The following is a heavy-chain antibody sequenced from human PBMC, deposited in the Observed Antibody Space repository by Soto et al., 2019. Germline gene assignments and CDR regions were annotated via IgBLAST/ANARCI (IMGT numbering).Heavy chain of an antibody. J-gene: IGHJ4*02. CDR2: ISYDGSNK. V-gene: IGHV3-30-3*01. CDR3: AREGQNYYDSSGPDGFDY. Sequence: QVQLVESGGGVVQPGRSLRLSCAASGFTFSSYAMHWVRQAPGKGLEWVAVISYDGSNKYYADSVKGRFTISRDNSKNTLYLQMNSLRAEDTAVYYCAREGQNYYDSSGPDGFDYWGQGTLVTVSS. CDR1: GFTFSSYA. D-gene: IGHD3-22*01.